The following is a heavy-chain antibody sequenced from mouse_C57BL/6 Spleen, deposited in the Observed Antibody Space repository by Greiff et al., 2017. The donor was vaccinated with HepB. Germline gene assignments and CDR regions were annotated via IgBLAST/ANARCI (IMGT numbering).Heavy chain of an antibody. CDR3: ARVFYYGSSFDY. Sequence: VQLQQPGAELVKPGASVKLSCKASGYTFTSYWMHWVKQRPGPGLEWIGRIDPNSGGTKYNEKFKSKATLTVDKPSSTAYMQLSSLTSEDSAVYYCARVFYYGSSFDYWGQGTTLTVSS. CDR1: GYTFTSYW. CDR2: IDPNSGGT. D-gene: IGHD1-1*01. J-gene: IGHJ2*01. V-gene: IGHV1-72*01.